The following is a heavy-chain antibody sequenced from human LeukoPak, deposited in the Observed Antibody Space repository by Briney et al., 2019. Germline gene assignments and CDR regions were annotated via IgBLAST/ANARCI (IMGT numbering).Heavy chain of an antibody. Sequence: SVKVSCKASGYTFTGYYMHWVRQAPGQGLEWMGIINPSGGSTSYAQKFQGRVTMTRDTSTSTVYMELSSLRSEDTAVYYCARDDGGWYTPDYWGQGTLVTVSS. CDR2: INPSGGST. CDR3: ARDDGGWYTPDY. V-gene: IGHV1-46*01. D-gene: IGHD6-19*01. J-gene: IGHJ4*02. CDR1: GYTFTGYY.